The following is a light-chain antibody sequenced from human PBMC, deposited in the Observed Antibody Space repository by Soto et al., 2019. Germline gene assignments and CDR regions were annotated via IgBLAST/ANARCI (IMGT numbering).Light chain of an antibody. CDR3: QQCYKGWT. CDR2: GVS. Sequence: DIQMTQSPSTLSASVGDRVTITCRASQSVGRSLAWYQQQPGKAPKLLIYGVSTLESGVPSRFSGFGSGTEFTLSISSLQPGDFGTYYCQQCYKGWTFGQGTRV. CDR1: QSVGRS. V-gene: IGKV1-5*01. J-gene: IGKJ1*01.